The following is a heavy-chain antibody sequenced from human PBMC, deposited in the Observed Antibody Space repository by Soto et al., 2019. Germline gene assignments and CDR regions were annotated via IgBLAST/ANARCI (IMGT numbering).Heavy chain of an antibody. V-gene: IGHV2-5*02. CDR2: IYWDDDK. CDR3: AHRPKSSFAFDY. Sequence: QITLKESGPTLVKPTQTLTLTCTFSGFSLSTSGVGVGWIRQPPGKALEWLALIYWDDDKRYSPSLKSRLTINKVXSKNQVVLTMTNMDPVDTATYYCAHRPKSSFAFDYWGQGTLVTVSS. CDR1: GFSLSTSGVG. J-gene: IGHJ4*02.